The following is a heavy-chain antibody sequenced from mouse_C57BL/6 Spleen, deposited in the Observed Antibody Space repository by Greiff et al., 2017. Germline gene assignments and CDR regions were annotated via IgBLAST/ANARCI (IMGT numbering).Heavy chain of an antibody. V-gene: IGHV14-1*01. CDR1: GFNIKDYY. J-gene: IGHJ2*01. Sequence: VQLQQSGAELVRPGASVKLSCTASGFNIKDYYMHWVKQRPEQGLAWIGRIDPEAGDTEYAPKFQGKATMTADTSSNTAYLQLSSLTSEDTAVYYCTLTGTDDYWGQGTTLTVSS. CDR2: IDPEAGDT. D-gene: IGHD4-1*01. CDR3: TLTGTDDY.